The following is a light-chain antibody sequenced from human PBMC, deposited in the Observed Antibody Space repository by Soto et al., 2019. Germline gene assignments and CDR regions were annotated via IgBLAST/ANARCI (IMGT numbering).Light chain of an antibody. CDR2: LGP. V-gene: IGKV2-28*01. J-gene: IGKJ3*01. CDR3: MPALQPPA. CDR1: QSLLHSKGYNY. Sequence: DIVMTQSPLSLPVTPGEPASISCRSSQSLLHSKGYNYLDWYLQKPGQSPQLLIYLGPNTASGVTDRFTGSGSGTDFTLKISRVEAEDVGVYSCMPALQPPAFGPGTTVDI.